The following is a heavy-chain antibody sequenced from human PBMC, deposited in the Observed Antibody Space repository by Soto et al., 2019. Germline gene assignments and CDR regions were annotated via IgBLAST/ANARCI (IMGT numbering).Heavy chain of an antibody. D-gene: IGHD5-12*01. CDR1: EFTVSSNY. Sequence: GGSLRLSCAASEFTVSSNYMNWVRQAPGRGLEWVSIIYSGGRAYYADSVKGRFTISRDNSKNTLYLQMNRLRAEDTAVYYCARGMDIVIRGGSNGMDVWGQGTTVTVSS. CDR3: ARGMDIVIRGGSNGMDV. J-gene: IGHJ6*02. CDR2: IYSGGRA. V-gene: IGHV3-53*01.